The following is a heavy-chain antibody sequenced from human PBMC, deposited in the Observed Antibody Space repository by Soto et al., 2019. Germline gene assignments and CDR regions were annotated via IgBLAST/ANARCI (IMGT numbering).Heavy chain of an antibody. CDR1: GFSFSDHY. CDR3: ARPGTNSAIDC. CDR2: SRSKAKSYTT. D-gene: IGHD1-1*01. Sequence: EVQLVESGGGLVQPGGSLRLSCAASGFSFSDHYVDWVRQAPGKGLEWVGRSRSKAKSYTTDYAASVKGRFTISRDESNNSVSLQMNSLKTEDTAVYYCARPGTNSAIDCWGLGTLVTVSS. V-gene: IGHV3-72*01. J-gene: IGHJ4*02.